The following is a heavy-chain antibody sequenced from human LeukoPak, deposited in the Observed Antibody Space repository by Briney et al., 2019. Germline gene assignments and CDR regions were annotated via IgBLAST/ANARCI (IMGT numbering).Heavy chain of an antibody. CDR3: ARARGDRTPLDAFDY. J-gene: IGHJ4*02. CDR1: GGSISSYY. D-gene: IGHD2-15*01. V-gene: IGHV4-59*01. Sequence: KPSETLSLTCTVSGGSISSYYWSWIRQPPGKGLEWIGYIYYSGSTNYNPSLKSRVTISVDTSKNQFSLKLSSVTAADTAVYYCARARGDRTPLDAFDYWGQGTLVSVSS. CDR2: IYYSGST.